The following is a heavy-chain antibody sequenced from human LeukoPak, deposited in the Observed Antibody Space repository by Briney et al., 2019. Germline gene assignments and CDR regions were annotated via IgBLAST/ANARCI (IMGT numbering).Heavy chain of an antibody. Sequence: GESLKISCRGFGYTFNAYWITWVRQMPGKGLDWVGRIDPSGSYTNYSPSFQGHVTISADKSISTAYLQWSSLKPSDTVIYYCARRENFAELSPDYWGQGTLVTVSS. CDR3: ARRENFAELSPDY. D-gene: IGHD3-10*01. J-gene: IGHJ4*02. V-gene: IGHV5-10-1*01. CDR2: IDPSGSYT. CDR1: GYTFNAYW.